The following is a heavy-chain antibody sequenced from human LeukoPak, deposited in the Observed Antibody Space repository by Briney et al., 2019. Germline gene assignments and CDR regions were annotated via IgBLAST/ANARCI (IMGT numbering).Heavy chain of an antibody. Sequence: ASVKVSCKASGYAFIDYAINWVRQAPGQGLEWMGWINTNTGNPTYAQGFTGRFVFSLDTSVSTTYLQISSLKAEDTAVYYCARDPRDDFVVPGDPWGQGTLVTVSS. V-gene: IGHV7-4-1*02. CDR2: INTNTGNP. J-gene: IGHJ5*02. D-gene: IGHD2-2*01. CDR1: GYAFIDYA. CDR3: ARDPRDDFVVPGDP.